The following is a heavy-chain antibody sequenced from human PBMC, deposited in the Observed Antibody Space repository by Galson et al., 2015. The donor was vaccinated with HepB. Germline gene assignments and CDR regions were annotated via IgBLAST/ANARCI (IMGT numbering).Heavy chain of an antibody. D-gene: IGHD2-21*01. Sequence: SLRLSCAVSGFPFSRYAMGWVRQAPGKGLEWVSGISDTGGSTYYADSVKGRFTISRDNSKNTLYLLMGSLRVEDTAVYYCAKVGVVLGGENSWGQGTLVTVSA. J-gene: IGHJ4*02. CDR1: GFPFSRYA. V-gene: IGHV3-23*01. CDR3: AKVGVVLGGENS. CDR2: ISDTGGST.